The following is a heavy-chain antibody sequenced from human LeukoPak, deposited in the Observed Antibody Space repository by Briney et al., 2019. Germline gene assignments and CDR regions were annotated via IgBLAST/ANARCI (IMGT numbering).Heavy chain of an antibody. J-gene: IGHJ6*03. Sequence: AGGSLRLSCAASGFTFDDYGMSWVPQAPGKGLEWVSGINWNGGSTGCGDSVKGRFNISRDNVKNSLYLKMNSLRAEDTALYYCATSSSSSGGYYYMDVWGKGTTVTVSS. CDR3: ATSSSSSGGYYYMDV. CDR1: GFTFDDYG. D-gene: IGHD6-6*01. CDR2: INWNGGST. V-gene: IGHV3-20*04.